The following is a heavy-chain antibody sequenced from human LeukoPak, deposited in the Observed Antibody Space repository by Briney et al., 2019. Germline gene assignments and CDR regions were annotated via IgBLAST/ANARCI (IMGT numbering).Heavy chain of an antibody. CDR3: ARSGAGWFDY. J-gene: IGHJ4*02. CDR1: GFSVSTHF. D-gene: IGHD6-19*01. CDR2: IYADGST. Sequence: QPGGSLRLSCAASGFSVSTHFMSWVRQAPGKRLEWVSVIYADGSTYYADSVKGRFTISRDNSKNTLYLQMNSLRAEDTAVYYCARSGAGWFDYWGQGTLVTVSS. V-gene: IGHV3-53*01.